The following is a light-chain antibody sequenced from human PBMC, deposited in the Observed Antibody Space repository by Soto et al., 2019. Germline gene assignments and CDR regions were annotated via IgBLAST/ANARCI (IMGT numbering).Light chain of an antibody. Sequence: EVVMTQSPATLTVSPGDRATLSCRASQTISSTYLAWYQQKPGQAPRLLIYAASTRATGIPDRFSGSGSGTDFTLTISRLEPEDFAVYYCQQYGSSPKTFGQGTKVDIK. J-gene: IGKJ1*01. CDR3: QQYGSSPKT. CDR2: AAS. CDR1: QTISSTY. V-gene: IGKV3-20*01.